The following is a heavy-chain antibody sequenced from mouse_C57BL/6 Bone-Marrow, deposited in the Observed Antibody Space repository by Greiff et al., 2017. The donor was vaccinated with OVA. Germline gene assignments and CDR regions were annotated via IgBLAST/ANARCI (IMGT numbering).Heavy chain of an antibody. CDR2: IHPNSGST. CDR1: GYTFTSYW. Sequence: VQLQQPGAELVKPGASVKLSCKDSGYTFTSYWMHWVKQRPGQGLEWIGMIHPNSGSTNYNEKFKSKATLTVDKSSSTAYMQLSSLTSEDSAVYYCARLIYLDYFDYWGQGTTLTVSS. D-gene: IGHD5-5*01. V-gene: IGHV1-64*01. J-gene: IGHJ2*01. CDR3: ARLIYLDYFDY.